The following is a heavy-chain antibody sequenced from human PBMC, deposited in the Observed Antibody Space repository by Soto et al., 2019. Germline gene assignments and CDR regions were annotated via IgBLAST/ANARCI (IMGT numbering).Heavy chain of an antibody. CDR3: ARGGSHCSSTSCYIRGGFWNGMDV. CDR1: GGSISSYY. D-gene: IGHD2-2*02. CDR2: IYYSGST. V-gene: IGHV4-59*01. Sequence: SETLCLTCTGSGGSISSYYWSWIRQPPGKGLEWIGYIYYSGSTNYNPSLKSRVTISVDTSKNQFSLKLSSVTAADTAVYYCARGGSHCSSTSCYIRGGFWNGMDVWGQGTTVT. J-gene: IGHJ6*02.